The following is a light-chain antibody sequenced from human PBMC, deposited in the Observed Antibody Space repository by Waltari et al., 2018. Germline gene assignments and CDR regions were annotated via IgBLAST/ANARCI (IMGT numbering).Light chain of an antibody. J-gene: IGLJ3*02. CDR3: ASNSDGAAVL. CDR1: NNDVGAYDC. CDR2: DVH. V-gene: IGLV2-14*03. Sequence: QSALTHPAPASGAPGQSITTPCPGTNNDVGAYDCVSWYQHHPGKAPQLLNYDVHNRPTGTSNRVACSKSGNTAALTSAGLQAGDEADYYCASNSDGAAVLFGGGTKVTVL.